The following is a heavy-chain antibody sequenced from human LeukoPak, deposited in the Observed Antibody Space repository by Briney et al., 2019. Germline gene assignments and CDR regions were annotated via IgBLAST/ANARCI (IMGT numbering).Heavy chain of an antibody. CDR2: MYHSGST. CDR1: GYSISSGFY. Sequence: SETLSLTCTVSGYSISSGFYWGWIRQPPGKGLEWIGSMYHSGSTNYNPSLKSRVTISVDTSKNQFSLKLSSVTAADTAVYYCARGRAPRRFDPWGQGTLVTVSS. J-gene: IGHJ5*02. V-gene: IGHV4-38-2*02. CDR3: ARGRAPRRFDP.